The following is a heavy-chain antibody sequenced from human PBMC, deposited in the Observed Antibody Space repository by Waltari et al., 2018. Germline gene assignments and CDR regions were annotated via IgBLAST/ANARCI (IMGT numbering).Heavy chain of an antibody. Sequence: QVQLQQWGAGLLKPSETLSLTCAVYGGSFSGYYWSWIRQPPGKGLEWIGEINHRGSTNHNPSLKSRVTISVDTSKNQFSLKLSSVTAADTAVYYCARHEATYYYGSGSKINWFDPWGQGTLVTVSS. V-gene: IGHV4-34*01. CDR2: INHRGST. D-gene: IGHD3-10*01. CDR1: GGSFSGYY. J-gene: IGHJ5*02. CDR3: ARHEATYYYGSGSKINWFDP.